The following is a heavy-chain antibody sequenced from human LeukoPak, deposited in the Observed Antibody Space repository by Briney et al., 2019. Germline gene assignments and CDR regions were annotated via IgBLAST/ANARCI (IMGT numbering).Heavy chain of an antibody. Sequence: GGSLRLSCAASGFTFSSYGMHWVRQAPGKGLEWVAFIRYDGSNKYYADSVKGRFTISRDNSKNTLYLQMNSLRAEDTAVYYCARSPYDSSGYYFCWGQGTLVTVSS. V-gene: IGHV3-30*02. J-gene: IGHJ4*02. CDR3: ARSPYDSSGYYFC. CDR1: GFTFSSYG. D-gene: IGHD3-22*01. CDR2: IRYDGSNK.